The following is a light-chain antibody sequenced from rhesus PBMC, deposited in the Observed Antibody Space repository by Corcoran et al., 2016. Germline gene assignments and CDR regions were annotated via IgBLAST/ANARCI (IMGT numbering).Light chain of an antibody. CDR2: AAP. CDR3: QQHNSYPYS. Sequence: DIQMTQSPSSLSASVGDRVTITCQASQGISSWLAWYQQKPGKAPKLLIYAAPSLQSGVPSRFSGSGSGTAVTLTISSLQPESFATYYCQQHNSYPYSFGQGTKVEIK. CDR1: QGISSW. V-gene: IGKV1-33*02. J-gene: IGKJ2*01.